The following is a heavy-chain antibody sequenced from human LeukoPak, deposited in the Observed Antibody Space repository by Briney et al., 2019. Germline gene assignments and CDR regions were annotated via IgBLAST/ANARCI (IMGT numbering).Heavy chain of an antibody. CDR1: GYTFTSYD. V-gene: IGHV1-8*03. Sequence: ASVKVSCKASGYTFTSYDINWVRQATGQGLEWMGWMNPNSGNTGYAQKFQGRVTITRNTSISTAYMELSSLRSEDTAVYYCATRSGWYYVFDYWGQGTLVTVSS. J-gene: IGHJ4*02. CDR2: MNPNSGNT. CDR3: ATRSGWYYVFDY. D-gene: IGHD6-19*01.